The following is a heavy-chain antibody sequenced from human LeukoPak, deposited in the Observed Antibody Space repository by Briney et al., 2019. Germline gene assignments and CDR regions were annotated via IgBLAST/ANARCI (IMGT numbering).Heavy chain of an antibody. CDR3: AREGHYYGSGSYYSLYYFDY. CDR1: GGSISSSNW. J-gene: IGHJ4*02. V-gene: IGHV4-4*02. CDR2: IYHSGST. D-gene: IGHD3-10*01. Sequence: SGTLSLTCAVSGGSISSSNWWSWVRQPPGKGLEWIGEIYHSGSTNYNPSLKSRVTISVDKSKNQFSLKLSSVTAADTAVYYCAREGHYYGSGSYYSLYYFDYWGQGTLVTVSS.